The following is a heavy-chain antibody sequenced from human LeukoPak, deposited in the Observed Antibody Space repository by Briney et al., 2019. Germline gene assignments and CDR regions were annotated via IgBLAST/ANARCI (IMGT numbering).Heavy chain of an antibody. V-gene: IGHV4-59*01. CDR3: ARGMPMANLAFDF. Sequence: SETLSLTCTVSVGSISSYYRSWMRQPPGQGLEWIDYSQYHGSTHYHPSLESLGTISVDTFKNQFSLKQSSVTAADTALYYCARGMPMANLAFDFLGQGTLVTGSS. CDR2: SQYHGST. CDR1: VGSISSYY. D-gene: IGHD3-10*01. J-gene: IGHJ4*02.